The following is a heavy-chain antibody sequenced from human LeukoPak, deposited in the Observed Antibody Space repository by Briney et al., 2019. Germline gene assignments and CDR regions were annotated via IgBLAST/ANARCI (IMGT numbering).Heavy chain of an antibody. CDR3: ARISXVTMVRGYYYSYGMDV. J-gene: IGHJ6*02. CDR2: XYXXXXT. D-gene: IGHD3-10*01. CDR1: GGSXSXXY. Sequence: SETLSLTCTVSGGSXSXXYWXWXXXXPGXXXXXXXXXYXXXXTXYNPXIXSRXXISVDPSKNQFSLKLSSVTAADTAVYYCARISXVTMVRGYYYSYGMDVWGQGTTVTVSS. V-gene: IGHV4-59*01.